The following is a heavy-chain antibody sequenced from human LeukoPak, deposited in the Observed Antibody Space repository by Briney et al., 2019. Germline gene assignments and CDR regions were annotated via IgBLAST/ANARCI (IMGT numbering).Heavy chain of an antibody. Sequence: SGTLSLTCAVSGGSISSSNWWSWVRQPPGKGLEWIGEIYHSGSTNYNPSLKSRVTISVDKSKNQFSLKLSSVTAADTAVYYCARDRYYYDSNGYSSFDYWGQGTLVTVSS. V-gene: IGHV4-4*02. CDR2: IYHSGST. D-gene: IGHD3-22*01. CDR1: GGSISSSNW. J-gene: IGHJ4*02. CDR3: ARDRYYYDSNGYSSFDY.